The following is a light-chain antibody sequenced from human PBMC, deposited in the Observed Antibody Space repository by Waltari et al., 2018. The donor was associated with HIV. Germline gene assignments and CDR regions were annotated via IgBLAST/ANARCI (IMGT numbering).Light chain of an antibody. CDR3: CSYTGTNSLH. V-gene: IGLV2-14*01. Sequence: QSALTQPASVSGSPGPSITISCTGASSAVGCYDCHSWYQQHPGQAPRLIIYEVTIRPSGVSNRFFGSKSANTASLTISGLQADDEADYYCSYTGTNSLHFGGGTKVTVL. CDR1: SSAVGCYDC. CDR2: EVT. J-gene: IGLJ2*01.